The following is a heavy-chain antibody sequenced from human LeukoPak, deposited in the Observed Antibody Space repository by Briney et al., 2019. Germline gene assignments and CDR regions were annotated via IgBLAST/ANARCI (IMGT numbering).Heavy chain of an antibody. CDR1: GGSFSDYY. J-gene: IGHJ4*02. CDR2: IKHTGST. CDR3: AKEHSTSYRQIDY. Sequence: PSETLSLTCAVYGGSFSDYYWTWIRQPPGKGLEWIGEIKHTGSTNYSPSLKSRVTISVDTSKSQFSLKVSSVTAADTAVYYCAKEHSTSYRQIDYWGQGMLVTVSS. V-gene: IGHV4-34*01. D-gene: IGHD3-16*02.